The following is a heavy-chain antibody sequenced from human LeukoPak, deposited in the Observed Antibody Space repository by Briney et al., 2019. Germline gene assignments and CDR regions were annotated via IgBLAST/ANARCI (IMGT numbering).Heavy chain of an antibody. CDR2: VNPSGGST. V-gene: IGHV1-46*01. J-gene: IGHJ4*02. Sequence: ASVTLSCKASGYTFTIYYIHWVRQAPGQGLEWMGIVNPSGGSTSYAQKFQGRVTMTRDTSTSTLYMELSGLRSEDTAVYYCARGDYYGSGSYWGANWGQETLVTVSS. D-gene: IGHD3-10*01. CDR3: ARGDYYGSGSYWGAN. CDR1: GYTFTIYY.